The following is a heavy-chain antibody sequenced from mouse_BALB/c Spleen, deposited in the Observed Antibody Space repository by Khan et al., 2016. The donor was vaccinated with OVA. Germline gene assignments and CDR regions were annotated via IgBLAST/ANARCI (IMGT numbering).Heavy chain of an antibody. D-gene: IGHD1-1*01. J-gene: IGHJ4*01. Sequence: EVKLLESGPGLVKPSQSLSLTCTVTGYSITSGYAWNWIRQFPGNKLEWMGYISYSGSNSHNPSLRSRISTTRDKSKNQFFLQLNSVTTEDTATYYCARKNYYGYAMDYWGQGTSVTVSS. CDR1: GYSITSGYA. V-gene: IGHV3-2*02. CDR3: ARKNYYGYAMDY. CDR2: ISYSGSN.